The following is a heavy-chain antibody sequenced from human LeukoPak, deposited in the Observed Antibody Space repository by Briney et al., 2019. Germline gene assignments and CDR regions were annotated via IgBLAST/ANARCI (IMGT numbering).Heavy chain of an antibody. D-gene: IGHD2-2*02. CDR2: ISAYNGNT. CDR3: ARHRTPDADCSSTSCYRSGAGRWFDP. V-gene: IGHV1-18*04. J-gene: IGHJ5*02. Sequence: VSVKVSCKASGYTFTSYGISWVRQAPGQGLEWMGWISAYNGNTNYAQKLQGRVTMTTDTSTSTAYMELRSLRSDDTAVYYCARHRTPDADCSSTSCYRSGAGRWFDPWGQGTLVTVSS. CDR1: GYTFTSYG.